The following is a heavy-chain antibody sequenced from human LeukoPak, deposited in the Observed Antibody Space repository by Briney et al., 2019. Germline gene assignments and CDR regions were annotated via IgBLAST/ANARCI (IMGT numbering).Heavy chain of an antibody. Sequence: SETLSLTCTVSSGSMNTNSYYWVWIRQPPGTGLEWIGNVNSGGTTYYNLALESRVIISLDTSKNQFSLKLTSVTAADTAIYFCGARRVGPLRPLDFWGQGTLVTVSS. D-gene: IGHD5/OR15-5a*01. CDR2: VNSGGTT. V-gene: IGHV4-39*01. CDR3: GARRVGPLRPLDF. J-gene: IGHJ4*01. CDR1: SGSMNTNSYY.